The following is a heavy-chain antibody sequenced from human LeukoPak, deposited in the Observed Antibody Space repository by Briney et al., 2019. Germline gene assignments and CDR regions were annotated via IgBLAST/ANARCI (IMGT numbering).Heavy chain of an antibody. V-gene: IGHV3-7*01. J-gene: IGHJ6*03. CDR1: RFTLTSYW. Sequence: GGSLRLSCAASRFTLTSYWMNWVRQAPGKGLEWVANIKQDGREKYYVDSVKGRFTISRDNAKNALYLQMNSPRAEDTAVYYCARVVRGQQLVPRGYYYYYMDVWGKGTTVTISS. D-gene: IGHD6-13*01. CDR3: ARVVRGQQLVPRGYYYYYMDV. CDR2: IKQDGREK.